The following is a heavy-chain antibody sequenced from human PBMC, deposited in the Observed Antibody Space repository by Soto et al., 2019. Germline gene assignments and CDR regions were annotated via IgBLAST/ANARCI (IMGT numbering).Heavy chain of an antibody. CDR3: SRQASDFWSGKPQYYMDA. J-gene: IGHJ6*03. V-gene: IGHV3-73*01. CDR2: IRSKGNNYAT. Sequence: EVQLVESGGGLVQPGGSLKLSCAASGFTFSGSAMHWVRQASGKGLEWVGRIRSKGNNYATAYGASRKGRFTISRDDSKNTVYRQMNSLNTEDTAVYYCSRQASDFWSGKPQYYMDAWGKGTTVTVSS. D-gene: IGHD3-3*01. CDR1: GFTFSGSA.